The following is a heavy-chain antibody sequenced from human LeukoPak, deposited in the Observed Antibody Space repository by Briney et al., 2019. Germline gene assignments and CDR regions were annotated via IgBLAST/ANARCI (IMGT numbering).Heavy chain of an antibody. CDR3: AKTSRRDSAYDSPFDY. V-gene: IGHV3-23*01. CDR2: VRGSGTDT. Sequence: GGSPRLSCAGSGFTFSSYAMTWVRQAPGKGLEWVSAVRGSGTDTYYADSVKGRFTISRDNSKNTLYLQMNSLRAEDTAIYYCAKTSRRDSAYDSPFDYWGQGTLVTVSS. CDR1: GFTFSSYA. D-gene: IGHD5-12*01. J-gene: IGHJ4*02.